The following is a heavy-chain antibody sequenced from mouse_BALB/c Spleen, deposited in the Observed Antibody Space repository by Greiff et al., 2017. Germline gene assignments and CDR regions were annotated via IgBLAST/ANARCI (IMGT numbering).Heavy chain of an antibody. CDR2: ISSGGSYT. D-gene: IGHD2-4*01. CDR3: ASSIYYDYDPYYFDY. Sequence: EVQRVESGGGLVKPGGSLKLSCAASGFTFSSYAMSWVRQTPEKRLEWVATISSGGSYTYYPDSVKGRFTISRDNAKNTLYLQMSSLRSEDTAMYYCASSIYYDYDPYYFDYWGQGTTLTVSS. V-gene: IGHV5-9-3*01. J-gene: IGHJ2*01. CDR1: GFTFSSYA.